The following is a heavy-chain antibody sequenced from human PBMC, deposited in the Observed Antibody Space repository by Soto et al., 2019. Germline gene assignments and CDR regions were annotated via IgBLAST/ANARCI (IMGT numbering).Heavy chain of an antibody. V-gene: IGHV1-18*01. Sequence: ASVKVSCQASGSTFTSYDINWVRQAPGQGLEWMGWISAYNGNTNYAQKLQGRVTMTTDTSTSTAYMELRSLRSDDTAVYYCARTEVPAATVFDPWGQGTLVTVSS. CDR3: ARTEVPAATVFDP. D-gene: IGHD2-2*01. CDR2: ISAYNGNT. J-gene: IGHJ5*02. CDR1: GSTFTSYD.